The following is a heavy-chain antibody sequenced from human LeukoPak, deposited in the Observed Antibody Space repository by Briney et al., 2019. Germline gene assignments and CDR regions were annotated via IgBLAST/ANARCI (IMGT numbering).Heavy chain of an antibody. Sequence: PSETLSLTCTVSGGSISSGDYYWSWIRQPPGKGLEWIVYMYYSGSTYYNPSLKSRVTMSADTSKNQLSLKLSSVTAADTAVYCARPYYYDSRIDPWGQGILVTVSS. V-gene: IGHV4-30-4*01. CDR2: MYYSGST. D-gene: IGHD3-22*01. CDR3: ARPYYYDSRIDP. CDR1: GGSISSGDYY. J-gene: IGHJ5*02.